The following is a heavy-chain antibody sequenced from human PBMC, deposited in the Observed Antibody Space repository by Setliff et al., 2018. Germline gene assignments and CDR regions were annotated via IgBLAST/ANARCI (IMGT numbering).Heavy chain of an antibody. CDR1: GYTFNTYG. J-gene: IGHJ4*02. CDR3: ARVRPCGADCSTGVGGPFDFDF. Sequence: GASVKVSCKTSGYTFNTYGISWVRQAPGQGLEWMGWISCYNGDRRYAQSLQGRVTVTTDTSTNTVYMELRSLRSDDTALYYCARVRPCGADCSTGVGGPFDFDFWGKGTLVTVSS. D-gene: IGHD2-21*02. V-gene: IGHV1-18*01. CDR2: ISCYNGDR.